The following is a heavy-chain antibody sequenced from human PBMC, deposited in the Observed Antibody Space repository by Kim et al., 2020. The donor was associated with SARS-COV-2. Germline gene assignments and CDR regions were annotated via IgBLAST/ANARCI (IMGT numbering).Heavy chain of an antibody. CDR2: ISSSSSYI. V-gene: IGHV3-21*01. J-gene: IGHJ3*02. D-gene: IGHD3-10*01. CDR3: ARDLVILESPARGMVRGVWSPFDI. Sequence: GGSLRLSCAASGFTFSSYSMNWVRQAPGKGLEWVSSISSSSSYIYYADSVKGRFTISRDNAKNSLYLQMNSLRAEDTAVYYCARDLVILESPARGMVRGVWSPFDIWGQGTMVTVSS. CDR1: GFTFSSYS.